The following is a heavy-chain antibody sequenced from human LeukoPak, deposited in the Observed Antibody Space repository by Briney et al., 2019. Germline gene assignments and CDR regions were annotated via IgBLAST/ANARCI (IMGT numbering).Heavy chain of an antibody. J-gene: IGHJ2*01. D-gene: IGHD5-24*01. Sequence: PGRSLTLSCAVSGFTFQTFGMHWVRQTPGKGLEWVALISFDGSYTYYTNSVKGRFTISRDNAKNSLYLQMNSLRAEDTAVYYCARDRVFADGYSRFDLWGRGTLVTVSS. CDR2: ISFDGSYT. CDR1: GFTFQTFG. V-gene: IGHV3-30*03. CDR3: ARDRVFADGYSRFDL.